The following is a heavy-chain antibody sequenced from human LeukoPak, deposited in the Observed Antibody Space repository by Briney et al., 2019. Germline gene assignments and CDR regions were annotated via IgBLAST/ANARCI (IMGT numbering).Heavy chain of an antibody. Sequence: SETLSLTCTVSGGSISSSSYYWGWIRQPPGKGLEWIGSIYYSGSTYYNPSLKSRVTISVGTSKNQFSLKLSSVTAADTAVYYCARRLGVKAAAGFDYWGQGTLVTVSS. J-gene: IGHJ4*02. CDR2: IYYSGST. CDR1: GGSISSSSYY. D-gene: IGHD6-13*01. CDR3: ARRLGVKAAAGFDY. V-gene: IGHV4-39*01.